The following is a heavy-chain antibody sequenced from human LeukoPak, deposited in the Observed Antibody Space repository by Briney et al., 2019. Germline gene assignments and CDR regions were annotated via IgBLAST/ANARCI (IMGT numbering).Heavy chain of an antibody. V-gene: IGHV4-59*08. CDR1: GGSISSYY. D-gene: IGHD3-10*01. Sequence: PSETLSPTCTVSGGSISSYYWSWIRQPPGKGLEWLGYIYYSGSTNYNPSLKSRVTISVDTSKNQFSLKLSSVTAADTAVYYCARRVLYGSGSYYEQWGQGTLVTVSS. J-gene: IGHJ4*02. CDR3: ARRVLYGSGSYYEQ. CDR2: IYYSGST.